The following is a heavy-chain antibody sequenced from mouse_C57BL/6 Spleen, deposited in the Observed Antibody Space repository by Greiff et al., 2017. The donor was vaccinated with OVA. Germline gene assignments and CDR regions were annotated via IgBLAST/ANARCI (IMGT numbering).Heavy chain of an antibody. J-gene: IGHJ2*01. Sequence: VQLQQPGAELVKPGASVKLSCKASGYTFTSYWMHWVKQRPGQGLEWIGMIHPNSGSTNYNEKFKSKATLTVDKSSSTAYMQLSSLTSEDSAVYYVARRDYDPHCDYWGQGTTLTVSS. CDR2: IHPNSGST. D-gene: IGHD2-4*01. CDR1: GYTFTSYW. CDR3: ARRDYDPHCDY. V-gene: IGHV1-64*01.